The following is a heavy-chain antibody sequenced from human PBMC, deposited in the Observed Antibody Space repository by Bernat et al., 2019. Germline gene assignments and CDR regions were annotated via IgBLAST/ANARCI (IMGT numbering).Heavy chain of an antibody. D-gene: IGHD3-16*01. CDR3: VRDVHYGFDI. CDR2: IRSDSSTM. Sequence: EVQVVESGGDLVQPGGSLRLSCAASGFTFSSEPMNWVRQAPGEGLEWVANIRSDSSTMSYADHGKGRFTISRDNAKNSLYLQMSSLRAEDTAVYYCVRDVHYGFDIWGQGTVVTVSS. J-gene: IGHJ3*02. CDR1: GFTFSSEP. V-gene: IGHV3-48*04.